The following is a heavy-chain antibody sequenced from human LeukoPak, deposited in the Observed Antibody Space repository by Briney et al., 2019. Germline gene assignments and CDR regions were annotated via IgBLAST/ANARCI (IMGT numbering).Heavy chain of an antibody. CDR1: RFTFDNYG. D-gene: IGHD2-2*01. J-gene: IGHJ4*02. V-gene: IGHV3-30*02. CDR3: AKDVPVAYFDY. Sequence: PGGSLRLSCAASRFTFDNYGMHWVRQAPGKGLEWVAFIRSDGSIKHYADSVKGRFSISRDSSKNTLYLQVNSLRTEDTAVYFCAKDVPVAYFDYWGQGTLVTVSS. CDR2: IRSDGSIK.